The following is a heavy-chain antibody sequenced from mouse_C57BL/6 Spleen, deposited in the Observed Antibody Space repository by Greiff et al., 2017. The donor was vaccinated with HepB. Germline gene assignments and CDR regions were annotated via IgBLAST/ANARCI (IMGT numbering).Heavy chain of an antibody. D-gene: IGHD2-4*01. Sequence: EVQVVESGPGLVKPSQSLSLTCSVTGYSITSGYYWNWIRQFPGNKLEWMGYISYDGSNNYNPSLKNRISITRDTSKNQFFLKLNSVTTEDTATYYCARESRVYYDYDEWFAYWGQGTLVTVSA. CDR3: ARESRVYYDYDEWFAY. J-gene: IGHJ3*01. CDR1: GYSITSGYY. V-gene: IGHV3-6*01. CDR2: ISYDGSN.